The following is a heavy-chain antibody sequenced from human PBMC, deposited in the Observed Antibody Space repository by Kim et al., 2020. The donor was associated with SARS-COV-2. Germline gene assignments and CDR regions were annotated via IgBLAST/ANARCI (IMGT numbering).Heavy chain of an antibody. CDR2: ISGSGGST. Sequence: GGSLRLSCAASGFTFSSYAMSWVRQAPGKGLEWVSAISGSGGSTYYADSVKGRFTISRDNSKNTLYLQMNSLRAEDTAVYYCAKDSMGYSYGSINYYGMDVWGQGTTVTVSS. V-gene: IGHV3-23*01. J-gene: IGHJ6*02. D-gene: IGHD5-18*01. CDR1: GFTFSSYA. CDR3: AKDSMGYSYGSINYYGMDV.